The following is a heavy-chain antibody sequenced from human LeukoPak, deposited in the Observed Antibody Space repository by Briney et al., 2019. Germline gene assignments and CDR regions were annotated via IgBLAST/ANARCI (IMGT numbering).Heavy chain of an antibody. CDR3: ARDLTSAYWSPGGYYYYMDV. CDR1: GFSFSEYS. V-gene: IGHV3-48*01. Sequence: GGSLRLSCVGSGFSFSEYSMNWVRQSPGKGLEWISYITSRSAFTYFADSVKGRFTISRDDARNSVYLHLNALRVDDTAVYYCARDLTSAYWSPGGYYYYMDVWGKGTAVTVSS. J-gene: IGHJ6*03. CDR2: ITSRSAFT. D-gene: IGHD3-16*01.